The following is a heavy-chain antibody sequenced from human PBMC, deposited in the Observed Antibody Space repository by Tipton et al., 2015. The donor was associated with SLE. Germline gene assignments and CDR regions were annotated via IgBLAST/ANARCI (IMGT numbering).Heavy chain of an antibody. CDR2: IRYDGSNK. J-gene: IGHJ4*02. CDR3: ARVAVAEDFDY. CDR1: GFTFSSYG. D-gene: IGHD6-19*01. Sequence: SLRLSCAASGFTFSSYGMHWVRQAPGKGLEWVAVIRYDGSNKYYADSVKGRFTISRDNAKNSLYLQMNSLRAEDTAVYYCARVAVAEDFDYWGQGTLVTVSS. V-gene: IGHV3-33*01.